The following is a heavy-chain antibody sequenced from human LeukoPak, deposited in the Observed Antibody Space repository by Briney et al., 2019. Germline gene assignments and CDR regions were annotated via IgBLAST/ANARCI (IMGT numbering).Heavy chain of an antibody. CDR2: INHSGST. D-gene: IGHD3-10*01. CDR3: ARAGRMVRGVFDY. Sequence: SETLSLTCAVYGGSFSGYYWSWIRQPPGKGLEWIGEINHSGSTNYNPSLKSRVTISVDTSKNQFSLKLSSVTAADTAVYYRARAGRMVRGVFDYWGQGTLVTVSS. V-gene: IGHV4-34*01. CDR1: GGSFSGYY. J-gene: IGHJ4*02.